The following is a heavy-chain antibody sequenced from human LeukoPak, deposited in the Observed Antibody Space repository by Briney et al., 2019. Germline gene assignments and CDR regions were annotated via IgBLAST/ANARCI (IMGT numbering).Heavy chain of an antibody. D-gene: IGHD2-21*01. CDR1: GYSISSGCY. V-gene: IGHV4-38-2*02. Sequence: PSETLSLTCTVSGYSISSGCYWGWIRQPPGKGLEWIGSIYHSGSTYYNPSLKSRVTISVDTSKNQISLRLSSVTAADTAIYYCARGNSDRFPPYMDYWGQGILVIVSS. J-gene: IGHJ4*02. CDR3: ARGNSDRFPPYMDY. CDR2: IYHSGST.